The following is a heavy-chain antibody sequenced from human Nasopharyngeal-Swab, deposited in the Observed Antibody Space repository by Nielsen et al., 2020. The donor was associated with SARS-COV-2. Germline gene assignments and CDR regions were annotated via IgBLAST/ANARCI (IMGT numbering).Heavy chain of an antibody. CDR1: GFTFSSYG. CDR3: AREGIVGATTGLDY. Sequence: GESLKISCAASGFTFSSYGMHWVRQAPGKGLEWVAVIWYDGSNKYYADSVKGRFTISRDNSKNTLYLQMNRLRAEDTAVYYCAREGIVGATTGLDYWGQGTLVTVSS. V-gene: IGHV3-33*01. CDR2: IWYDGSNK. D-gene: IGHD1-26*01. J-gene: IGHJ4*02.